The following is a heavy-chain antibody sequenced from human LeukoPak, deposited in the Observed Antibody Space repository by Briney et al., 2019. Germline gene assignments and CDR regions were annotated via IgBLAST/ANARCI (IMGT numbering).Heavy chain of an antibody. D-gene: IGHD3-22*01. J-gene: IGHJ4*02. CDR1: GFTFSSYG. V-gene: IGHV3-30*18. Sequence: GSLRLSCAASGFTFSSYGMHWVRQAPGKGLEWVAVISYDGSNKYYADSVKGRFTISRDNSKNTLYLQMNSLRAEDTAVYYCAKDVDYDSSSALDYWGQGTLVTVSS. CDR3: AKDVDYDSSSALDY. CDR2: ISYDGSNK.